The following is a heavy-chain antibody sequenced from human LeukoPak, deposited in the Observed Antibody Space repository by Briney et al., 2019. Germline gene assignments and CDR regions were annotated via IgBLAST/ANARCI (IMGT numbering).Heavy chain of an antibody. J-gene: IGHJ3*01. CDR1: GFTFTYYA. V-gene: IGHV3-30-3*01. CDR3: ARGPDPVVRGPRRAFDL. D-gene: IGHD3-10*01. CDR2: VSNDGSNQ. Sequence: PGRSLRLSCAASGFTFTYYAMHWVRQAPGKGLEWVSVVSNDGSNQDYTDSVKGRFIISRDDSKSTVYLQMNSLRVDDTAMYYRARGPDPVVRGPRRAFDLWGQGTMVTVSS.